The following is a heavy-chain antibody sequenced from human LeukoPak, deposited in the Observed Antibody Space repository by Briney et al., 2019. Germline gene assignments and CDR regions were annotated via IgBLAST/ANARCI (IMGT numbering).Heavy chain of an antibody. CDR1: GFTFSGYS. J-gene: IGHJ4*02. D-gene: IGHD5-24*01. CDR3: ANSPSRDGYPTGY. Sequence: GGSLRLSRAASGFTFSGYSMNWVRQAPGKGLEWVSSISSSSSYIYYADSVKGRFTISRDNAKNSLYLQMNSLRAEDTAVYYCANSPSRDGYPTGYWGQGTLVTVSS. CDR2: ISSSSSYI. V-gene: IGHV3-21*01.